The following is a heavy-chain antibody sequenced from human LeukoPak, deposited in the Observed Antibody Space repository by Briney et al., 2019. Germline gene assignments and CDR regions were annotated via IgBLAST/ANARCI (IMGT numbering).Heavy chain of an antibody. J-gene: IGHJ4*02. Sequence: GGSLRLSCAASGFTFSSYAMHWVRQAPGKGLEWVANIKQDGSEKYYVDSVKGRFTISRDNAKNSLYLQMNSLRAEDTAVYYCARYSGYDDEGEYFDYWGQGTLVTVSS. V-gene: IGHV3-7*01. CDR2: IKQDGSEK. CDR1: GFTFSSYA. D-gene: IGHD5-12*01. CDR3: ARYSGYDDEGEYFDY.